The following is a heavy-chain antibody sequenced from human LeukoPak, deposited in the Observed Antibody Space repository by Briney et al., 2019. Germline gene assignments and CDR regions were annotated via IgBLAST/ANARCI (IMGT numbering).Heavy chain of an antibody. V-gene: IGHV3-23*01. CDR1: GFTFSSYA. CDR2: ISGSGGSI. J-gene: IGHJ2*01. Sequence: GGSLRLSCAASGFTFSSYAMSWVRQAPGKGLEWVSAISGSGGSIYYADSVKGRFTISRDNSKNTLYLQMNTLRAEDTAVYYCAKGKLVPAAMDWYFDLWGRGTLVTVSS. D-gene: IGHD2-2*01. CDR3: AKGKLVPAAMDWYFDL.